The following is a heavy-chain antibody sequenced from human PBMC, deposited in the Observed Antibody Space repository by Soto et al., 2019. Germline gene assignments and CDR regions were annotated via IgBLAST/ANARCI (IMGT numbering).Heavy chain of an antibody. CDR2: IYYSGST. Sequence: SETLSLTCTVSGGSISSGGYYWSWIRQHPGKGLEWIGYIYYSGSTYYNPSLKSRVTISVDTSKNQFSLKLSSVTAADTAVYYCARIHNVYSSRYIGYWGQGTLVTAP. J-gene: IGHJ4*02. D-gene: IGHD6-13*01. CDR1: GGSISSGGYY. V-gene: IGHV4-31*03. CDR3: ARIHNVYSSRYIGY.